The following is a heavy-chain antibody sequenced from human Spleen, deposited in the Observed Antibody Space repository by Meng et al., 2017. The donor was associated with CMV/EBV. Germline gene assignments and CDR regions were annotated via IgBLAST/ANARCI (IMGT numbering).Heavy chain of an antibody. CDR3: AKNGGSGSYRGYGMDV. V-gene: IGHV3-30*04. CDR2: ISYDGTNK. Sequence: GGSLRLSCAASGFTFSSYAMHWVRQAPGKGLEWVAFISYDGTNKYYADSVKGRFTISRDNSKNTLDLQMNSLRTEDTAVYYCAKNGGSGSYRGYGMDVWGQGTTVTVSS. CDR1: GFTFSSYA. J-gene: IGHJ6*02. D-gene: IGHD3-10*01.